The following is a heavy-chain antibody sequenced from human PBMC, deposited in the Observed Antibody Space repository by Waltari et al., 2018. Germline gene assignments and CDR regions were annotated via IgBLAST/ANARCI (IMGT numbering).Heavy chain of an antibody. V-gene: IGHV4-39*07. CDR3: ARDSIAAAGTGDY. D-gene: IGHD6-13*01. Sequence: QLQLQESGPGLVKPSETLSLTCTVSGGSISSSSYYWGWIRQPPGKGLEWIGSIYYSGSTYYNPSLKSRVTISVDTSKNQFSLKLSSVTAADTAVYYCARDSIAAAGTGDYWGQGTLVTVSS. J-gene: IGHJ4*02. CDR1: GGSISSSSYY. CDR2: IYYSGST.